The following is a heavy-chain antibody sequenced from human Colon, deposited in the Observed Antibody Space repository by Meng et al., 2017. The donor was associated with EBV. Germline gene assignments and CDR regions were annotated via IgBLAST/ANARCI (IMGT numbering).Heavy chain of an antibody. D-gene: IGHD2-21*02. CDR1: GDSVHNKHKD. CDR2: IYYSGRT. CDR3: ARGDLDGDCYYCLDF. V-gene: IGHV4-39*07. J-gene: IGHJ4*02. Sequence: LQLRGGGPGLVNPSETPSLTCSVSGDSVHNKHKDWGWIRQPPGKGLEWIGNIYYSGRTNYNPSLTSRVAISVDTSKNQFSLRLNSVTAADSAIYSCARGDLDGDCYYCLDFWGQGALVTVSS.